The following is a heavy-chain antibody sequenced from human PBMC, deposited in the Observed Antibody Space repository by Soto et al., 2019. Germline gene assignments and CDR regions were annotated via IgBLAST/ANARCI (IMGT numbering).Heavy chain of an antibody. V-gene: IGHV3-30-3*01. J-gene: IGHJ4*02. CDR3: ARAYAHYGSGELDY. CDR2: ISYDGSNK. CDR1: GFTFSSYA. D-gene: IGHD3-10*01. Sequence: QVQLVESGGGVVQPGRSLRLSCAASGFTFSSYAMHWVRQAPGKGLEWVAVISYDGSNKYYADSVKGRFTISRDNSKNTLYLQMNSLRAEDTAVYYCARAYAHYGSGELDYWGQGTLVTVSS.